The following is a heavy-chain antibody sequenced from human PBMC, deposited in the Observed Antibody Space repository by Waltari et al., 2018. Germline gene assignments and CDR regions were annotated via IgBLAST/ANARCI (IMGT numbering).Heavy chain of an antibody. Sequence: QVQLVESGGGVVQPGRSLRLSCAASGFTFSSYGMHWVRQAPGKGLEWVAVISYDGSNKNKADSVKGRFTISRDNSKNTLYLQMSSLRAEYTAVYFCAKDRGDASGHYYYYGMDVWGQGTTVTVSS. CDR3: AKDRGDASGHYYYYGMDV. D-gene: IGHD3-16*01. CDR1: GFTFSSYG. V-gene: IGHV3-30*18. J-gene: IGHJ6*02. CDR2: ISYDGSNK.